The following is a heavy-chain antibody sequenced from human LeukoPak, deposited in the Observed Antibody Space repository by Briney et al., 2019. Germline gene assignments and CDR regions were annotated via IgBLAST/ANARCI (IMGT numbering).Heavy chain of an antibody. J-gene: IGHJ6*03. CDR2: NNPGGGTV. CDR1: GYSFTTYY. D-gene: IGHD1-14*01. Sequence: ASVKVSCKASGYSFTTYYLHWVRQAPGQGLEWMGINNPGGGTVVHGQKFQGRVSMPRDMSTSTVYMELSSLTSEDTAVYYCASDGIEGDYYYMDVWGRGTTVTVSS. CDR3: ASDGIEGDYYYMDV. V-gene: IGHV1-46*01.